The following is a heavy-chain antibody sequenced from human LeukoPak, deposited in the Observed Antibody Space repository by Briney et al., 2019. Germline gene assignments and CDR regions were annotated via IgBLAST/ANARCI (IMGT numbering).Heavy chain of an antibody. CDR1: GGSIRNSNYS. V-gene: IGHV4-39*07. CDR3: TRDLGTSRVAGGY. D-gene: IGHD7-27*01. J-gene: IGHJ4*02. Sequence: SETLSLTCSVSGGSIRNSNYSWAWIRQPPGKGLEWIGVISYTGSAYYNPSLKSRVTISVDTSKNQFSLKLDSVTAADTAIYYCTRDLGTSRVAGGYWGQGTLVTVSS. CDR2: ISYTGSA.